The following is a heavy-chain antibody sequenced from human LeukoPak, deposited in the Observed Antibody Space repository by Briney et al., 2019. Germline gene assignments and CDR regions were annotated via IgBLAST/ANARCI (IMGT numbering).Heavy chain of an antibody. J-gene: IGHJ3*02. D-gene: IGHD3-16*01. CDR2: IYYSGRT. CDR3: ARGLTLGAFDI. V-gene: IGHV4-31*03. CDR1: GGSINSGGYY. Sequence: SETLSLTCTVSGGSINSGGYYWSWIRQHPGKGLEWIGYIYYSGRTYYNPCLKSRVTISVDTSKKQFSLKLSSVTAADTAVYYCARGLTLGAFDIWGQGTMVTVSS.